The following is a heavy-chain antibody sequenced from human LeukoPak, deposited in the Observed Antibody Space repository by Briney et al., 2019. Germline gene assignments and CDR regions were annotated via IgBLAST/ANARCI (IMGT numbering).Heavy chain of an antibody. V-gene: IGHV1-69*04. CDR1: GYSFTSYY. CDR2: ITPILGIA. D-gene: IGHD2-15*01. J-gene: IGHJ4*02. Sequence: SVKVSCKASGYSFTSYYMQWVRQAPGQGLEWMGRITPILGIANYAQKFQGRVTITADKSTSTAYMELSSLRSEDTAVYYCARERKDIVTLAYWGQGTLVTVSS. CDR3: ARERKDIVTLAY.